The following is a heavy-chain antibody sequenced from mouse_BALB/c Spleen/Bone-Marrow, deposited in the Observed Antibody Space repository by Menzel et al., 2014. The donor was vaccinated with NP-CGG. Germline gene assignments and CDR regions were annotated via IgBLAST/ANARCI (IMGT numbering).Heavy chain of an antibody. CDR3: ARSQGGYWYFNV. D-gene: IGHD3-3*01. CDR2: IYPGDGDT. J-gene: IGHJ1*01. CDR1: GYAFSSYW. Sequence: QVQLQQPGAELVRPGSSVKISCKASGYAFSSYWMNWVKQRPGQGLEWIGQIYPGDGDTNYNGKFKGKATLTADKSSSTAYMQLSSLTSEDPAVYFCARSQGGYWYFNVWGAGTTVTVSS. V-gene: IGHV1-80*01.